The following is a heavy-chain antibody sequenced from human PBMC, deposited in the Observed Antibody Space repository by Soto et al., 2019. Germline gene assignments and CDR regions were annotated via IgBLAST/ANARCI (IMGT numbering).Heavy chain of an antibody. V-gene: IGHV4-30-4*01. CDR2: VYYSGSS. CDR1: GGSINNNDYY. D-gene: IGHD3-22*01. CDR3: ARMSYFYDKWYFDL. J-gene: IGHJ2*01. Sequence: QLQESGPGLVKPSQTLSLTCSVSGGSINNNDYYWSWIRQTPGKGLEWIGYVYYSGSSDYIPSLKSRLSMSIDKSTNQFHLKLNSGTAADTATYYCARMSYFYDKWYFDLWGRGTLVTVSS.